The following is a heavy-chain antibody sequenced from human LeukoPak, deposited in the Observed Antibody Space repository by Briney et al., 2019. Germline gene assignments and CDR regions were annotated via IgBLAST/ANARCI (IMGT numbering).Heavy chain of an antibody. CDR1: GGSISSYY. D-gene: IGHD2-15*01. V-gene: IGHV4-59*08. Sequence: SETLSLTCTVSGGSISSYYWSWIRQPPGKGLEWIGYIYYSGSTNYNPSLKSRVTISVDTSKNQFSLKLSSVTAADTAVYYCARAVVVVARIDYFDYWGQGTLVTVSS. J-gene: IGHJ4*02. CDR3: ARAVVVVARIDYFDY. CDR2: IYYSGST.